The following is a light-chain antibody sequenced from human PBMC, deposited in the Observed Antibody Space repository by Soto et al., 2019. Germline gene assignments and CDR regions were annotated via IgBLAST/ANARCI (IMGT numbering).Light chain of an antibody. CDR1: QSVSSSY. CDR3: QLYDNSLYT. CDR2: GAY. V-gene: IGKV3-20*01. Sequence: EIVLTQSPGTLSLSPEERATLSCRASQSVSSSYLAWYQQKPDQAHRILIYGAYTRVTGIPDRFSGSGSGTDFTLTISRLETEDFAVYYCQLYDNSLYTFGQGTNLHIK. J-gene: IGKJ2*01.